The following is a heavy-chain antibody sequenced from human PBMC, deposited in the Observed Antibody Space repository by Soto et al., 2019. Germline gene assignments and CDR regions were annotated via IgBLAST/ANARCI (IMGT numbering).Heavy chain of an antibody. CDR1: GFTFSSYA. V-gene: IGHV3-23*01. Sequence: GGSLRLSCAASGFTFSSYAMSWVRQAPGKGLEWVSAISGSGGSTYYADSVKGRFTVSRDNSKNTLYLQMNSLRAEDTAVYYCAKSRTYYYDSSGYYGYWYFDLWGRGTLVTVSS. CDR2: ISGSGGST. J-gene: IGHJ2*01. D-gene: IGHD3-22*01. CDR3: AKSRTYYYDSSGYYGYWYFDL.